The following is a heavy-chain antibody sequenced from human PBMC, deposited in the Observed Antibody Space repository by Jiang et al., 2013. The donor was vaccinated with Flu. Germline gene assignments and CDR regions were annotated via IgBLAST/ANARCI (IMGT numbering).Heavy chain of an antibody. Sequence: QSGSELKKPGASVTVSCKASGYSFTSASMNWVRQAPGQGLEWMGWIDTTTGNPTYAQAFTGRFVFSLDSSVSTAYLQISNLKAEDTAIYYCARAPVETGLDPWGQGTLVTVSS. D-gene: IGHD6-19*01. J-gene: IGHJ5*02. CDR2: IDTTTGNP. CDR3: ARAPVETGLDP. V-gene: IGHV7-4-1*02. CDR1: GYSFTSAS.